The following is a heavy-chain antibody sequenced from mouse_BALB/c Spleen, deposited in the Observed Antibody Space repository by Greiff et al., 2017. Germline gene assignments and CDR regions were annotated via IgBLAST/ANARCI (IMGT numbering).Heavy chain of an antibody. CDR1: GFTFSSYA. CDR2: ISSGGST. J-gene: IGHJ4*01. Sequence: EVQLVESGGGLVKPGGSLKLSCAASGFTFSSYAMSWVRQTPEKRLEWVASISSGGSTYYPDSVKGRFTISRDNARNILYLQMSSLRSEDTAMYYCARAYYYGSSYAHYYAMDYWGQGTSVTVSS. CDR3: ARAYYYGSSYAHYYAMDY. V-gene: IGHV5-6-5*01. D-gene: IGHD1-1*01.